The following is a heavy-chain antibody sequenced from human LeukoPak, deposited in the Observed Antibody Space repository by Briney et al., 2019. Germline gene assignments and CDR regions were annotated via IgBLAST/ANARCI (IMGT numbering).Heavy chain of an antibody. CDR3: ARDFTGYSSSWSSFDP. D-gene: IGHD6-13*01. CDR1: GGSLSSYY. CDR2: IYYSGST. J-gene: IGHJ5*02. Sequence: SETLSLTCTVSGGSLSSYYWSWIRQPPGKGLEWIGYIYYSGSTNYNPSLKSRVTISVDTSKNQFSLKLSSVTAADTAVYYCARDFTGYSSSWSSFDPWGQGTLVTVSS. V-gene: IGHV4-59*01.